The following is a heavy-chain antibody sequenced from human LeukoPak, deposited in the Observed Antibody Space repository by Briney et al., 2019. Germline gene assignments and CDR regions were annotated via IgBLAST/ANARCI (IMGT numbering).Heavy chain of an antibody. J-gene: IGHJ4*02. CDR3: ASTERCSTTCPLDY. D-gene: IGHD2-2*01. V-gene: IGHV4-34*01. CDR1: GGSFRGYY. Sequence: SETLSLTCAVYGGSFRGYYWSWIRQPPGKGLECIGEINHSGSTNYNPSLKSRVTISLDTSMKKFSLKLNSVTAADTAVYYCASTERCSTTCPLDYWGQGTLVTVSS. CDR2: INHSGST.